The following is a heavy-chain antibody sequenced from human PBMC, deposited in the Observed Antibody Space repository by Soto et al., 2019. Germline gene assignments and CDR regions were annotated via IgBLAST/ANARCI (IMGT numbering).Heavy chain of an antibody. CDR2: INPNSGGT. V-gene: IGHV1-2*02. CDR1: GYTFTGYY. CDR3: ARRSAAYDFYWFDP. Sequence: ASVKVSCKASGYTFTGYYMHWVRQAPGQGLERMGWINPNSGGTNYAQKFQGRVTMTRDTSISTAYMELSRLRSDDTAVYYCARRSAAYDFYWFDPWGQGTLVTVS. J-gene: IGHJ5*02. D-gene: IGHD3-3*01.